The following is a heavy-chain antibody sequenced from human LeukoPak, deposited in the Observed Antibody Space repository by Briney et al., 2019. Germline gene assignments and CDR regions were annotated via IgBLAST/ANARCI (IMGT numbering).Heavy chain of an antibody. Sequence: GRSLRLSCEASGFSFRDYWMTWIRQAPGKGLEWVANIKQDTIEKNYLDSVRGRFTISRDNAKNSLYLQMNSLRAEDTAVYCCASGFGIFDYWGQGALVTVSS. V-gene: IGHV3-7*01. CDR2: IKQDTIEK. D-gene: IGHD3-10*01. CDR1: GFSFRDYW. J-gene: IGHJ4*02. CDR3: ASGFGIFDY.